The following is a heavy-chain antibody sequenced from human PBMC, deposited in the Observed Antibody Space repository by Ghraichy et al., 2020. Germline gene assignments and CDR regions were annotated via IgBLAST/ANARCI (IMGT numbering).Heavy chain of an antibody. D-gene: IGHD3-3*01. V-gene: IGHV3-30-3*01. J-gene: IGHJ5*02. CDR2: ISYDGSNK. Sequence: GGSLRLSCAASGFTFSSYAMHWVRQAPGKGLEWVAVISYDGSNKYYADSVKGRFTISRDNSKNTLYLQMNSLRAEDTAVYYCARDLSDFWSGYQNWFDPWGQGTLVTVSS. CDR1: GFTFSSYA. CDR3: ARDLSDFWSGYQNWFDP.